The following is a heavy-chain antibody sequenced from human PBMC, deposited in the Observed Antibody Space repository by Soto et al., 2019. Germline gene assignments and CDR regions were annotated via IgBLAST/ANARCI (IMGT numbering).Heavy chain of an antibody. J-gene: IGHJ6*02. CDR1: GYSFTSYW. CDR3: ARDFVVPAAMSLDRYYYYGMDV. V-gene: IGHV5-51*01. D-gene: IGHD2-2*01. Sequence: GESLKISCKGSGYSFTSYWIGWVRQMPGKGLEWMGIIYPGDSDTRYSPSFQGQVTISRDNSKNTLYLQMNSLRAEDTAVYYCARDFVVPAAMSLDRYYYYGMDVWGQGTTVTVSS. CDR2: IYPGDSDT.